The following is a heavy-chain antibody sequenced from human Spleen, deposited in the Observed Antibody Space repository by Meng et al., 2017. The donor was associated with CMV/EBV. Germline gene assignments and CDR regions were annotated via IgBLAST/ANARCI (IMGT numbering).Heavy chain of an antibody. J-gene: IGHJ4*02. V-gene: IGHV4-34*01. D-gene: IGHD3-10*01. CDR3: VRASGSGSYEDY. Sequence: LQQWGAGLLKPSETLSLTCAVYGGSFSGYYWSWIRQPPGKGLEWIGEINHSGSTNYNPSLKSRVTISVDTSKNQFSLKLSSVTAADTAVYYCVRASGSGSYEDYWGQGTLVTVSS. CDR1: GGSFSGYY. CDR2: INHSGST.